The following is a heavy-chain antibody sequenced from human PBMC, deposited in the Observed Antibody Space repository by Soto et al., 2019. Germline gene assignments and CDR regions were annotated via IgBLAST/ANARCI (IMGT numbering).Heavy chain of an antibody. J-gene: IGHJ3*02. CDR1: GGTFSTYS. V-gene: IGHV1-69*02. Sequence: QVQLVQSGAEVKKPGSSVKVSCKASGGTFSTYSMFWVRQAPGQGLEWMGRIIPILGIANCAQKFQGRVTITADKSTSTAYMELSSLRSEDTALYYCTIGSWSGEVFDIWGQGTMVTVSS. D-gene: IGHD2-21*01. CDR3: TIGSWSGEVFDI. CDR2: IIPILGIA.